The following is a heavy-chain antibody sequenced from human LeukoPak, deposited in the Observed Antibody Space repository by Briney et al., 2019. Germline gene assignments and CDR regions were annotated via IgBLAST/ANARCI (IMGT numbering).Heavy chain of an antibody. CDR2: ISGRSIYI. CDR3: ARVVGFSYYFDS. Sequence: GGSLRLSCTASGYPFSNYSMNWVRQAPGKGLEWVSSISGRSIYIYYADSVKGRCTLSRDNAKKSLYLQMNSLRAEDTAVYFCARVVGFSYYFDSWGQGTLVTVSS. V-gene: IGHV3-21*01. J-gene: IGHJ4*02. D-gene: IGHD2-15*01. CDR1: GYPFSNYS.